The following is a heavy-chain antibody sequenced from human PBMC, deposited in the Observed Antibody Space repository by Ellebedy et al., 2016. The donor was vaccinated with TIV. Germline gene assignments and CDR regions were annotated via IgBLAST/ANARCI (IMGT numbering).Heavy chain of an antibody. D-gene: IGHD6-13*01. CDR1: GYTFTSYD. J-gene: IGHJ4*02. Sequence: AASVKVSCKASGYTFTSYDINWVRQAAGQGLEWMGWVTPNSGYTGYAQKFQGRVTMTRDASISKAYMELSSLRSEDTAMYYCAAYSGSWYGGGDDYWGQGTLVTVSS. V-gene: IGHV1-8*01. CDR2: VTPNSGYT. CDR3: AAYSGSWYGGGDDY.